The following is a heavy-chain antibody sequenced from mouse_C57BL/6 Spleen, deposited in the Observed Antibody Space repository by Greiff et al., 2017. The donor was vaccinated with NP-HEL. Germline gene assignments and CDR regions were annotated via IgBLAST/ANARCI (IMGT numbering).Heavy chain of an antibody. J-gene: IGHJ1*03. V-gene: IGHV1-61*01. CDR3: ARRGSWYFDV. CDR1: GYTFTSYW. Sequence: QVHVKQSGAELVRPGSSVKLSCKASGYTFTSYWMDWVKQRPGQGLEWIGNIYPSDSETHYNQKFKDKATLTVDKSSSTAYMQLSSLTSEDSAVYYCARRGSWYFDVWGTGTTVTVSS. CDR2: IYPSDSET.